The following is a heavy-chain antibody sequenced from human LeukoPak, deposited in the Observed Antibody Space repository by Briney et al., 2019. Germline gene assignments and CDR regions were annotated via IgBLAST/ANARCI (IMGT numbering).Heavy chain of an antibody. CDR2: IYYSGST. CDR3: ARLTYGSGSYYFDY. J-gene: IGHJ4*02. CDR1: SGSISSSSHY. Sequence: SETLSLTCTVSSGSISSSSHYWAWIRQPPGKGLECIGSIYYSGSTSYNPSLKSRVTISVDTSKNQFSLKLSSVTAADTAVYYCARLTYGSGSYYFDYWGQGTLVTVSS. D-gene: IGHD3-10*01. V-gene: IGHV4-39*07.